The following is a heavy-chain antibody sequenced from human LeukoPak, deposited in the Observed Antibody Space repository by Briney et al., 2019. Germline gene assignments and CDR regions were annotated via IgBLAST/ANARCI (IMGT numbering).Heavy chain of an antibody. Sequence: SETLSLTCTVSGSSISSHYWSWIRQPPGKGLEWIGYIYYSGSTNYNPSLKRRVTISVDTSKKQFSLKLSSVTAADTAVYYCARKGARDSSGYYYDYWGQGTLVTVSS. D-gene: IGHD3-22*01. CDR3: ARKGARDSSGYYYDY. CDR1: GSSISSHY. V-gene: IGHV4-59*11. J-gene: IGHJ4*02. CDR2: IYYSGST.